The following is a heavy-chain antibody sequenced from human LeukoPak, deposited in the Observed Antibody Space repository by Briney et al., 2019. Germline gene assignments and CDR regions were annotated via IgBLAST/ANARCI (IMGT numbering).Heavy chain of an antibody. J-gene: IGHJ4*02. D-gene: IGHD1-1*01. Sequence: SETLSLTCTASGGSISSGSYYWSWIRQPAGKGLEWIGRIYTSGSTNYNPSLKSRVTISVDTSKNQFSLKLSSVTAADTAVYYCARGRYNWNDGTYFDYWGQGTLVTVSS. CDR3: ARGRYNWNDGTYFDY. CDR1: GGSISSGSYY. V-gene: IGHV4-61*02. CDR2: IYTSGST.